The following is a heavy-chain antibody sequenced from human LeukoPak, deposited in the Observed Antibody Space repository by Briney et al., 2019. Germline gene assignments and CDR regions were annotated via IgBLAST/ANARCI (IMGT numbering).Heavy chain of an antibody. CDR3: ARGARHYDILTGYSVEAKYFDY. CDR1: GFTVSSNY. D-gene: IGHD3-9*01. J-gene: IGHJ4*02. V-gene: IGHV3-53*01. CDR2: IYSGGST. Sequence: GGSLRLSCAASGFTVSSNYMSWVRQAPGKGLEWVSVIYSGGSTYYADSVKGRFTISRDNSKNTLYLQMNSLRAEDTAVYYCARGARHYDILTGYSVEAKYFDYWGQGTLVTVSS.